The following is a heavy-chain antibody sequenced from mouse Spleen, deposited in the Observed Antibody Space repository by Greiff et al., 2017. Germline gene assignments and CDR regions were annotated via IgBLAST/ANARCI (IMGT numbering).Heavy chain of an antibody. Sequence: VQLQQSGAELVKPGASVKLSCKASGYTFTSYWMHWVKQRPGQGLEWIGMIHPNSGSTNYNEKFKSKATLTVDKSSSTAYMQLSSLTSEDSAVYYCARRGTGCYAMDYWGQGTSVTVSS. V-gene: IGHV1-64*01. CDR1: GYTFTSYW. CDR3: ARRGTGCYAMDY. CDR2: IHPNSGST. D-gene: IGHD3-3*01. J-gene: IGHJ4*01.